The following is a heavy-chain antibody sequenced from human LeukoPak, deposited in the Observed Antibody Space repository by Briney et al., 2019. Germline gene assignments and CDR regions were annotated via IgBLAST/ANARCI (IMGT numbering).Heavy chain of an antibody. D-gene: IGHD4-17*01. V-gene: IGHV1-2*02. CDR3: AREGIHDYGDYVSYYGMDV. Sequence: ASVKVSCKASGYTFTGYYMHWVRQAPGQGLEWMGWINPNSGGTNYAQKFQGRVTMTRDASISTAYMELSRLRSDDTAVYYCAREGIHDYGDYVSYYGMDVWGQGTTVTVSS. CDR2: INPNSGGT. CDR1: GYTFTGYY. J-gene: IGHJ6*02.